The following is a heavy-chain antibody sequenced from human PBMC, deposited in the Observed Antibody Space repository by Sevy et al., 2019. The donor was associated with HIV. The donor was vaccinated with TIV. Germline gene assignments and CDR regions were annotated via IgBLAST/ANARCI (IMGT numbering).Heavy chain of an antibody. CDR3: ARESIAAAGDFDY. J-gene: IGHJ4*02. CDR1: GGSISNYY. D-gene: IGHD6-13*01. Sequence: SETLSLTCSVSGGSISNYYWSWIRQPPGKGLEWIGYIYCSGSTNYNPSLKSRVTISVDTSKNQFSLKLSSVTAADTAVYYCARESIAAAGDFDYWGQGTLVTVSS. V-gene: IGHV4-59*01. CDR2: IYCSGST.